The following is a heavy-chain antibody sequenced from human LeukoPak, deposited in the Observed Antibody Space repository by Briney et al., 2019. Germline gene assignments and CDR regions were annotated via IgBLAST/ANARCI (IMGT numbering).Heavy chain of an antibody. CDR2: IYYSGRT. Sequence: SETLSLTCTVSGGSIRSSSYYWGWIRQPPGKGLEWIGYIYYSGRTYYNPSLKSRVTISVDTSKNQFSLKLSSVTAADTAVYYCARATYYYDSSGYSSYMDVWGKGTTVTISS. CDR3: ARATYYYDSSGYSSYMDV. J-gene: IGHJ6*03. CDR1: GGSIRSSSYY. D-gene: IGHD3-22*01. V-gene: IGHV4-39*01.